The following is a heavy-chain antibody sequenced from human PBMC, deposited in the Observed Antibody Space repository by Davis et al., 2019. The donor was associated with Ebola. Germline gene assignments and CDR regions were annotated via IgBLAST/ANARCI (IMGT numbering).Heavy chain of an antibody. Sequence: GESLKISCAASGFTFSSYSMNWVRQAPGKGLEWVAGIGTGGDTYYADSVKGRLTISRDNSKNTLYLQMDTLRVEDTALYYCTKGQGYFLDYWGQGTLVTVSS. CDR3: TKGQGYFLDY. CDR1: GFTFSSYS. D-gene: IGHD6-13*01. V-gene: IGHV3-23*01. CDR2: IGTGGDT. J-gene: IGHJ4*02.